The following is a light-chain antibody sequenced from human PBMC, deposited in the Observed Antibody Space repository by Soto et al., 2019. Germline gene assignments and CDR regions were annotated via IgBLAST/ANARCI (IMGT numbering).Light chain of an antibody. Sequence: DIPMTQSPSTLSASVGANVTLTRRASHSVNRWLTWYQQKPGQAPKLLIYKASTLKSGVPPRFSGSGSGTEFTLTISSLQPEDFATYYCQQYDSCSVTFGQGTKVDI. CDR3: QQYDSCSVT. CDR2: KAS. V-gene: IGKV1-5*03. CDR1: HSVNRW. J-gene: IGKJ1*01.